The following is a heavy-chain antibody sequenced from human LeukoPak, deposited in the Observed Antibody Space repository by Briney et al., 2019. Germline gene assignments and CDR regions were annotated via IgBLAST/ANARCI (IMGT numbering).Heavy chain of an antibody. J-gene: IGHJ4*02. D-gene: IGHD3-22*01. CDR1: GDSVSSNSAT. CDR3: ARDSDSSGPFDY. V-gene: IGHV6-1*01. CDR2: TYYRSKWFN. Sequence: QTLSLTCAISGDSVSSNSATWNWIRQSPSSSLEWLGRTYYRSKWFNDYAVSVKSRVTINPDTSKNQFSLQLNSVTPEDTAVYYCARDSDSSGPFDYWGQGTLVTVSS.